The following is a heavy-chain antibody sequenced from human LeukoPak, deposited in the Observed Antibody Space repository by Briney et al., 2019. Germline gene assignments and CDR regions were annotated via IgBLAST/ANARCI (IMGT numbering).Heavy chain of an antibody. J-gene: IGHJ6*02. D-gene: IGHD3-10*01. CDR3: AKVLLWFGELLYDGMDV. V-gene: IGHV3-23*01. CDR2: ISGSGGST. CDR1: GFSMSVYW. Sequence: GGSLRLSCEASGFSMSVYWMSWVRQAPGKGLEWVSAISGSGGSTYYADSVKGRFTISRDNSKNTLYLQMNSLRAEDTAVYYCAKVLLWFGELLYDGMDVWGQGTTVTVSS.